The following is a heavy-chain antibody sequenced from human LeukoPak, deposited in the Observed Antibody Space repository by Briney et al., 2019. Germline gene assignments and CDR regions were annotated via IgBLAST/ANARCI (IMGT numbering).Heavy chain of an antibody. CDR3: AKEYDFWSGHMDV. Sequence: SETLSLTCTVSGGSISSYYWNWIRQPPGKGLEWIGYIYYSGSTNYNPSLKSRVTISVDTSKNQFSLKLSSVTAADTAVYYCAKEYDFWSGHMDVWGKGTTVTVSS. V-gene: IGHV4-59*12. CDR1: GGSISSYY. D-gene: IGHD3-3*01. CDR2: IYYSGST. J-gene: IGHJ6*03.